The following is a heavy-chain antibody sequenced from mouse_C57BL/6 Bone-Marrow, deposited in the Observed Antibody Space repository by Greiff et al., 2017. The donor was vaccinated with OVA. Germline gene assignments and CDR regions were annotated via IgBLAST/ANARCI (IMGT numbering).Heavy chain of an antibody. CDR3: ARYYYGSSPAWFAY. J-gene: IGHJ3*01. CDR2: ISNGCGST. CDR1: GFTFSDYY. V-gene: IGHV5-12*01. Sequence: VQLKESGGGLVQPGGSLKLSCAASGFTFSDYYMYWVRQTPEKRLEWVAYISNGCGSTAYPDTVKGRFTISRDNAKNTRYLQMSRLKSEDTAMYYGARYYYGSSPAWFAYWGQGTLVTVSA. D-gene: IGHD1-1*01.